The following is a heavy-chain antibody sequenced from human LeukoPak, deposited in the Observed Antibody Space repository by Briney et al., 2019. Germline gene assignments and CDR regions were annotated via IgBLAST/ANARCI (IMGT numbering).Heavy chain of an antibody. CDR2: IYYSGRT. CDR1: GGSISSGGYY. Sequence: NPSETLSLTCTVSGGSISSGGYYWSWIRQHPGMGLEWIGYIYYSGRTYDNPALKSRVTFSVDTSKNQFFQKLSSVTAADTAVYCCARQSLAVADHFDYWGQGTLVTVSS. J-gene: IGHJ4*02. V-gene: IGHV4-31*03. CDR3: ARQSLAVADHFDY. D-gene: IGHD6-19*01.